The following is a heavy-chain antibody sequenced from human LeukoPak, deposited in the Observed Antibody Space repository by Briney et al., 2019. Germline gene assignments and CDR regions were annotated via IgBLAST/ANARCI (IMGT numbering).Heavy chain of an antibody. D-gene: IGHD3-10*01. CDR1: GFTFSSYA. CDR2: ISYDGSNK. CDR3: AKDIGWFGELLPAAVDY. J-gene: IGHJ4*02. Sequence: GRSLRLSCAASGFTFSSYAMHWVRQAPGKGLGWGAVISYDGSNKYYADSVKGRFTISRDNSKNTLYLQMDTLRAEDTAVYYCAKDIGWFGELLPAAVDYWGQGTLVTVSS. V-gene: IGHV3-30*14.